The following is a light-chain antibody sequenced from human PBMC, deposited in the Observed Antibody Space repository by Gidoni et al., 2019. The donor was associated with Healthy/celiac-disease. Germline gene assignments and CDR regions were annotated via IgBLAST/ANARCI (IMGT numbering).Light chain of an antibody. Sequence: DIQMTRSPSSLSASVGDRVTLTCRESQSISSYLYWYQQKPGKAPKLLIYAASSLQSGVPSRFSGSGSGTDFTLTISRLQPEDFASYYCQQSYSTPLTFGPGTKVEIK. J-gene: IGKJ3*01. CDR1: QSISSY. CDR3: QQSYSTPLT. CDR2: AAS. V-gene: IGKV1-39*01.